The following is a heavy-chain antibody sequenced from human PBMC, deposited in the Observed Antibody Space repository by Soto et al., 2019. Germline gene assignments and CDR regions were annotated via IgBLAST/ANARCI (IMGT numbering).Heavy chain of an antibody. D-gene: IGHD2-15*01. J-gene: IGHJ4*02. V-gene: IGHV3-23*01. CDR3: ARGRLISLYYFDY. Sequence: PGGSLRLSCAASGFTFGSYAISWVRQAPGKGLEWVSAISGSGGSTYYADSVKGRFTISRDNSKNTLYLQMNSLRAEDTAVYYCARGRLISLYYFDYWGQGTLVTVSS. CDR2: ISGSGGST. CDR1: GFTFGSYA.